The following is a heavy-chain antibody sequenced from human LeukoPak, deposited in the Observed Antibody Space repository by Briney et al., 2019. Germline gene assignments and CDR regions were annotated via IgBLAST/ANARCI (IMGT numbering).Heavy chain of an antibody. Sequence: SETLSLTCTVSGGSIIRSSYYWGWIRQPPGRGLAWIGNIYYSGNPYYNPSLKSRVTISVDTSKNQFSLKLSSATAADTAVYYCARHENGDNYFDNWGQGTLVSVSA. CDR3: ARHENGDNYFDN. V-gene: IGHV4-39*01. J-gene: IGHJ4*02. CDR1: GGSIIRSSYY. D-gene: IGHD3-10*01. CDR2: IYYSGNP.